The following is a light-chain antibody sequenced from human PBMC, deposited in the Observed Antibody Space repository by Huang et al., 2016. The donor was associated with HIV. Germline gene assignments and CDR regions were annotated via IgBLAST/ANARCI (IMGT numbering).Light chain of an antibody. CDR2: AAS. CDR3: QQSYSTPLT. J-gene: IGKJ4*01. V-gene: IGKV1-39*01. CDR1: QSISNY. Sequence: DIQMTQSPSSLSASVGDRVTITCRASQSISNYLNWYQQKPGKAPKLLIYAASSFQSGVPSRFSGRGSGTDFTLTISSLQPEDFATYYCQQSYSTPLTFGGGTKVEIK.